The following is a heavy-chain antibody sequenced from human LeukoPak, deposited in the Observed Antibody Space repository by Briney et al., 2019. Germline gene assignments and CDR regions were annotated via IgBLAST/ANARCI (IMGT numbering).Heavy chain of an antibody. CDR3: ARDKGSSGYYLDY. V-gene: IGHV3-30*04. J-gene: IGHJ4*02. CDR2: ISYDGSNK. CDR1: GFTFRSYA. D-gene: IGHD3-22*01. Sequence: GGSLRLSCAASGFTFRSYAMHWVRQAPGKGLEWVAVISYDGSNKYYADSVKGRFTISRDNSKNTLYLQMNSLRAEDTAVYYCARDKGSSGYYLDYWGQGTLVTVSS.